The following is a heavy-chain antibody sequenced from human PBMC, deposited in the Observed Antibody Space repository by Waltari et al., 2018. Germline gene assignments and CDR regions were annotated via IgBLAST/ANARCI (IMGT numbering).Heavy chain of an antibody. CDR3: ATAFTVEGPSFDP. D-gene: IGHD4-17*01. J-gene: IGHJ5*02. Sequence: QVQLVESGGGVVQPGRSLRLSCAASGFTFSSYGMHWVRQAPGKGLEWVAVIWYDGSNKYYADSVKGRFTISRDNSKNTLYLQMNSLRAEDTSMYYCATAFTVEGPSFDPWGQGTLVTVSS. V-gene: IGHV3-33*08. CDR2: IWYDGSNK. CDR1: GFTFSSYG.